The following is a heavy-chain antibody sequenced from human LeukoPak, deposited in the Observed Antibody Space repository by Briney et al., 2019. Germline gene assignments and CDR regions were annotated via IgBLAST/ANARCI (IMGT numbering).Heavy chain of an antibody. J-gene: IGHJ5*02. Sequence: PSETLSLTCTVSGGSISSYYWSWIRQPAGKGLEWIGRIYTSGSTNYNPSLKSRVTMSVDTSKNQFSLKLSSVTAADTAVYYCARDQTGYCSSTSCYDWFDPWGQGTLVTVSS. D-gene: IGHD2-2*01. CDR2: IYTSGST. CDR3: ARDQTGYCSSTSCYDWFDP. CDR1: GGSISSYY. V-gene: IGHV4-4*07.